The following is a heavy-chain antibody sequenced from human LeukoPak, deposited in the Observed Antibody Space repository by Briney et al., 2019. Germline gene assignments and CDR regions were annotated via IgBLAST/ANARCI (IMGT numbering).Heavy chain of an antibody. V-gene: IGHV4-39*01. D-gene: IGHD3-22*01. J-gene: IGHJ5*02. CDR3: AKTYYYDTLGHWFDP. CDR2: IYYSGST. Sequence: SETLSLTCTVSGGSISSYYWGWIRQPPGKGLEWIGSIYYSGSTYYNPSLKSRVTISVDTSKNQFSLKLSSVTAADTAVYYCAKTYYYDTLGHWFDPWGQGTLVTVSS. CDR1: GGSISSYY.